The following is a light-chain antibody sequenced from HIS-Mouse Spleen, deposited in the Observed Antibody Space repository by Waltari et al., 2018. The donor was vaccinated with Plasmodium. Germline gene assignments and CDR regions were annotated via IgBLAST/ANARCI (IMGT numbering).Light chain of an antibody. CDR1: NLGDKY. J-gene: IGLJ2*01. CDR2: QDS. V-gene: IGLV3-1*01. CDR3: QAWDSSTVV. Sequence: SYELTQPPSVSVSPGQTASITCSGANLGDKYACCYQQKPGQSPVLVIYQDSKRPPGSPERFSGSNSGNTATLTISGTQAMDEADYYCQAWDSSTVVFGGGTKLTVL.